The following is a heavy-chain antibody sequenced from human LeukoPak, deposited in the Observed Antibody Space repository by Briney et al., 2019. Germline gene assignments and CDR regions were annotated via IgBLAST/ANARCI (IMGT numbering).Heavy chain of an antibody. Sequence: GGSLRLSCAASGFTFSSYWMSWVRQAPGKGLEWVANIKHDGSEKYYVDSVKGRFTISRDNAKNSLYLQMNSLRAEDTAVYYCAGSGYDYLASFDYWGQGTLVTVSS. CDR1: GFTFSSYW. CDR2: IKHDGSEK. CDR3: AGSGYDYLASFDY. V-gene: IGHV3-7*01. J-gene: IGHJ4*02. D-gene: IGHD5-12*01.